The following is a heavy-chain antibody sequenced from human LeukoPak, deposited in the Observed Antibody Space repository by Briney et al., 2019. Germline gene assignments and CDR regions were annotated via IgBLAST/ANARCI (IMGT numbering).Heavy chain of an antibody. CDR1: GGSISSGGYY. D-gene: IGHD4-23*01. CDR3: ANSANYGGNSGFFDY. Sequence: PSETLSLTCTVSGGSISSGGYYWSWIRQHSGKGLEWIGYIYYSGSTYYNPSLKSRVTISVDTSKNQFSLKLSSVTAADTAVYYCANSANYGGNSGFFDYWGQGTLVTVSS. CDR2: IYYSGST. V-gene: IGHV4-31*03. J-gene: IGHJ4*02.